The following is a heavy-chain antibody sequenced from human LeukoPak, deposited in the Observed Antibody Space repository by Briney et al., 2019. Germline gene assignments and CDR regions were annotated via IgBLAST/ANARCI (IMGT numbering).Heavy chain of an antibody. V-gene: IGHV3-33*01. J-gene: IGHJ4*02. Sequence: GSLRLSCAASGFTFSSYGMHWVRQAPGKGLEWVAVIWYDGSNKYYADSVKGRFTISRDNSKNTLYLQMNSLRAEDTAVYYCARDYGSGSPLDYWGQGTLVTVSS. CDR2: IWYDGSNK. CDR1: GFTFSSYG. D-gene: IGHD3-10*01. CDR3: ARDYGSGSPLDY.